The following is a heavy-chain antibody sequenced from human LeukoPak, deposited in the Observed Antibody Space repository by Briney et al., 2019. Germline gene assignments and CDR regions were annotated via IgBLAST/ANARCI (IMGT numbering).Heavy chain of an antibody. D-gene: IGHD3-22*01. CDR3: ARGDSSGVPDY. CDR1: GFTFSDSF. CDR2: ISHSGSNL. Sequence: GGSLRLSCAASGFTFSDSFMNWIRQAPGKGLEWLSYISHSGSNLDYAESVRGRFAISRDNANHSMYLQINSLRAEDKAVYYCARGDSSGVPDYWGQGTLVTVSS. V-gene: IGHV3-11*01. J-gene: IGHJ4*02.